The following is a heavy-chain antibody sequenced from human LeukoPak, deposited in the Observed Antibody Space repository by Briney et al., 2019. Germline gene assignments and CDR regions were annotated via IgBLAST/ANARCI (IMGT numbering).Heavy chain of an antibody. CDR2: ISAYSGNT. V-gene: IGHV1-18*01. CDR3: ARGADTGSYGSLVYFDY. D-gene: IGHD3-16*01. J-gene: IGHJ4*02. Sequence: ASVKVSCKASGYTFTSYGISWVRQAPGQGLEWMGLISAYSGNTNFAQKLQGRVTMTTDTSTSTAYMELGSLRSDDTAVYFCARGADTGSYGSLVYFDYWGQGTLVTVSS. CDR1: GYTFTSYG.